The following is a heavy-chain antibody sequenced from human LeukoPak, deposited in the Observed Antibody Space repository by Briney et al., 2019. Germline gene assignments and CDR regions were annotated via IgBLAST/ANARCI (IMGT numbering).Heavy chain of an antibody. CDR2: IGGSSTSI. CDR3: AKEAGQDYGALDAFGI. J-gene: IGHJ3*02. Sequence: PGGSLRLSCAASGFTFSIYSMNWVRQAPGKGLEWVSSIGGSSTSIYYADSVKGRFTISRDNAKNSLYLQMNSLRAEDTAVYYCAKEAGQDYGALDAFGIWGQGTVVTVSS. D-gene: IGHD4-17*01. CDR1: GFTFSIYS. V-gene: IGHV3-21*01.